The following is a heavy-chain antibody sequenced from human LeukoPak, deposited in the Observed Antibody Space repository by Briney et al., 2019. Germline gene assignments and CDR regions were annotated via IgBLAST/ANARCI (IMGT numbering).Heavy chain of an antibody. Sequence: SETLSLTCTVSGGSISSYYWSWIRQPPGKGLERIGYIYYSGSTNYNPSLKSRVTISVDTSKNQFSLKLSSVTAADTAVYYCARGANWGSSDYFDYWGQGTLVTVSS. CDR3: ARGANWGSSDYFDY. V-gene: IGHV4-59*01. J-gene: IGHJ4*02. CDR1: GGSISSYY. D-gene: IGHD7-27*01. CDR2: IYYSGST.